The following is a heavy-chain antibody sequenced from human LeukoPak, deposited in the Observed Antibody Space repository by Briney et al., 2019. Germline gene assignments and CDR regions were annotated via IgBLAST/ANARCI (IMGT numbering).Heavy chain of an antibody. J-gene: IGHJ5*02. D-gene: IGHD2-2*01. CDR1: GGSFSGYY. Sequence: SETLSLTCAVYGGSFSGYYWSWVRQPPGKGLEWLGEINHSGSTNYNPSLKSRVTISVDTSKNQFSLKLSSVTAADTAVYYCARGRGGCSSTSCHNWFDPWGQGTLVTVSS. CDR2: INHSGST. V-gene: IGHV4-34*01. CDR3: ARGRGGCSSTSCHNWFDP.